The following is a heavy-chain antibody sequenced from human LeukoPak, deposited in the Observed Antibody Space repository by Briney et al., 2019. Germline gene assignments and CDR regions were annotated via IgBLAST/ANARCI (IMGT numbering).Heavy chain of an antibody. CDR1: GGSVSSGSYY. Sequence: SETLSLTCTVSGGSVSSGSYYWSWIRQPPGKGLEWIGYIYYSGSTNYNPSLKSRVTISVDTSKNQFSLKLSSVTAADTAVYYCSGFWSGYYPPFTSMDVWGQGTTVTVSS. CDR2: IYYSGST. V-gene: IGHV4-61*01. D-gene: IGHD3-3*01. CDR3: SGFWSGYYPPFTSMDV. J-gene: IGHJ6*02.